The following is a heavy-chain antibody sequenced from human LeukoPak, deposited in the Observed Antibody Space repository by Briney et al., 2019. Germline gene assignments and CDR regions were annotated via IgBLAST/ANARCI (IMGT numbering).Heavy chain of an antibody. CDR2: IYYSGST. V-gene: IGHV4-39*01. D-gene: IGHD2-15*01. CDR3: ARHEEGIFDY. J-gene: IGHJ4*02. CDR1: GGSISSSSYY. Sequence: SETLSLTCTVSGGSISSSSYYWGWIRQPPGKGLEWIGSIYYSGSTYYNPSLKSRVTISVDTSKNQFSLKLSSVTAADTAVYYRARHEEGIFDYWGQGTRVTVSS.